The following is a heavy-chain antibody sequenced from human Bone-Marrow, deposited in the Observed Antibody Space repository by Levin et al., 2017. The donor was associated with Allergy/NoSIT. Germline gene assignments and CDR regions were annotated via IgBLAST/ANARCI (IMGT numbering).Heavy chain of an antibody. Sequence: SETLSLTCSVSGDFISNHYWNWIRQPAGKGLEWIGRIYDGGKPTYNLALKSRVTMSIDTSKSQYSLKLTSVSAADTAIYYCARAHSDPQTKKWSMLGDWGRGILVTVSS. CDR1: GDFISNHY. V-gene: IGHV4-4*07. CDR3: ARAHSDPQTKKWSMLGD. J-gene: IGHJ4*02. CDR2: IYDGGKP. D-gene: IGHD2-15*01.